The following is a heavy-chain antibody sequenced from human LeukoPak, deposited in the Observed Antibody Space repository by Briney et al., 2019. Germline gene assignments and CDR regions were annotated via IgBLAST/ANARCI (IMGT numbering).Heavy chain of an antibody. CDR3: ARDLLYCSSTSCPGGDY. CDR1: GYAFTGYY. D-gene: IGHD2-2*01. J-gene: IGHJ4*02. CDR2: INPNSGGT. Sequence: GASVKVSCKASGYAFTGYYMHWVRQAPGQGLEWMGWINPNSGGTNYAQKFQGRVTMTRDTSISTAYMELSRLRSDDTAVCYCARDLLYCSSTSCPGGDYWGQGTLVTVSS. V-gene: IGHV1-2*02.